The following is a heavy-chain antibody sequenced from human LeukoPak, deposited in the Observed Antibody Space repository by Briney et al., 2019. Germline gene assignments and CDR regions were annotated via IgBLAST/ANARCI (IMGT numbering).Heavy chain of an antibody. Sequence: SGGSLRLSCAASGFTFSTYAMGWVRQAPGQGLEWVSSISGDGGSRYYVESVKGRFTISRDNSKNTLNLQMNSLRVEDTAVYYCAKRPDCSTTNCFRFDYWGQGTLVTVSS. CDR2: ISGDGGSR. D-gene: IGHD2-2*01. CDR3: AKRPDCSTTNCFRFDY. CDR1: GFTFSTYA. J-gene: IGHJ4*02. V-gene: IGHV3-23*01.